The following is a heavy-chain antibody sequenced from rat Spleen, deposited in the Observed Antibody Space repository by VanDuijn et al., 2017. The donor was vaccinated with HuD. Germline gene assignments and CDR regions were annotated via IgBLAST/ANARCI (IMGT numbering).Heavy chain of an antibody. CDR1: GFTFSDYY. J-gene: IGHJ2*01. CDR2: ISSGGGNT. D-gene: IGHD3-4*01. V-gene: IGHV5-25*01. Sequence: EVQLVESGGGLVQPGRSMKLSCAALGFTFSDYYMAWVRQAPTKGLEWVASISSGGGNTFYRDSVKGRFTISRDTARNTLYLQMDSLRSEDTATYYCARLATDYFDYWGQGVMLTVSS. CDR3: ARLATDYFDY.